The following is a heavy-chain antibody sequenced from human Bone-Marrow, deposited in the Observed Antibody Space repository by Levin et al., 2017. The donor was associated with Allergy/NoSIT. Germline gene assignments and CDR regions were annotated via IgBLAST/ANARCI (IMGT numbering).Heavy chain of an antibody. D-gene: IGHD6-13*01. V-gene: IGHV1-46*01. CDR3: ARLGSGPYSSNWFANDY. Sequence: RGESLKISCKASEYTFTSYYIHWVRQAPGQGLEWVGIINPSVGGTSYAQKFQGRVTMTRDTSTSTVYMELSSLISDDTAVYYCARLGSGPYSSNWFANDYWGQGTLVTVTS. J-gene: IGHJ4*02. CDR1: EYTFTSYY. CDR2: INPSVGGT.